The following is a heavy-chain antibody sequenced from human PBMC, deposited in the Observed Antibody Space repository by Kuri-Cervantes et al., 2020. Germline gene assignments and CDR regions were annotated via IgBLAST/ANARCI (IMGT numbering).Heavy chain of an antibody. CDR3: ARDLYGSGTETH. Sequence: GGSLRLSCAASGFTFSSYGMHWVRQAPGKGLEWVSGISWNSGSIGYADSVKGRFTISRDNAKNSLYLQMNSLRAEDTALYYCARDLYGSGTETHWGQGTLVTVSS. V-gene: IGHV3-9*01. CDR1: GFTFSSYG. CDR2: ISWNSGSI. D-gene: IGHD3-10*01. J-gene: IGHJ4*02.